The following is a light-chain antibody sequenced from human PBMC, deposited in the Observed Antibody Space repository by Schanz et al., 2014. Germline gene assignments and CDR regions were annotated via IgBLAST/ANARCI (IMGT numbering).Light chain of an antibody. V-gene: IGKV3-20*01. CDR2: GAS. CDR3: QQYGSSPLT. J-gene: IGKJ4*01. Sequence: EIVLTQSPATLSLSPGERATLSCRASQSVSSNLAWYQQKPGQAPRLLIYGASTRATGIPDRFSGSGSGTDFILTISRLEPEDFAVYYCQQYGSSPLTFGGGTNVEIK. CDR1: QSVSSN.